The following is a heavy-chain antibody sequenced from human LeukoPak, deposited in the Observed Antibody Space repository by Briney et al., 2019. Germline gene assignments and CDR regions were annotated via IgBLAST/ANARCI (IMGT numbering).Heavy chain of an antibody. CDR1: GGTFSSYA. J-gene: IGHJ6*02. V-gene: IGHV1-69*13. Sequence: SVKVSCKVSGGTFSSYAISWVRQAPGQGLEWMGGIIPIFGTANYARKFQGRVTITADESTSTAYMELSSLRSEDTAVYYCARGSYGDYDQYYYYYYGMDVWGQGTTVTVSS. CDR2: IIPIFGTA. D-gene: IGHD4-17*01. CDR3: ARGSYGDYDQYYYYYYGMDV.